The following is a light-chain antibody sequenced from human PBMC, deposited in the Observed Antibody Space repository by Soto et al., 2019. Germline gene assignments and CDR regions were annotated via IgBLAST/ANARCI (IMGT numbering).Light chain of an antibody. Sequence: QSVLTQPASVSGSPGQSITISCTGTSSDVGAYNFVSWYQQHSGKAPRLLIYDVTNRPSGVSNRFSGSKSGNTASLTISGLQAEDEADYYCSSYAGSSALEVFGTGTTVTVL. CDR2: DVT. J-gene: IGLJ1*01. V-gene: IGLV2-14*01. CDR1: SSDVGAYNF. CDR3: SSYAGSSALEV.